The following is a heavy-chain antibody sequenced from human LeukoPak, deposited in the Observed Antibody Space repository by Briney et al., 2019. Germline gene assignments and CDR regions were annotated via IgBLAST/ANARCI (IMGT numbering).Heavy chain of an antibody. J-gene: IGHJ4*02. CDR2: IYHSGST. V-gene: IGHV4-4*02. Sequence: SGTLSLTCAVSGGSISSSNWWSWVRPPPGKGLEWIGEIYHSGSTNYNPSLKSRVTISVDKSKNQFSLKLSSVTAADTAVYYCARDGVTTADTLDYWGQGTLVTVSS. CDR1: GGSISSSNW. D-gene: IGHD4-17*01. CDR3: ARDGVTTADTLDY.